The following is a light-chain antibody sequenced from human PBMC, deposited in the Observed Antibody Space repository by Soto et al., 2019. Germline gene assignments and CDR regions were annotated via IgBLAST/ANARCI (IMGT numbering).Light chain of an antibody. CDR2: EGS. Sequence: QSVLTQPASVSGSPGQSITISCTGTSSDVGSYNLVSWYQQYPGKAPKLMIYEGSKRPSGVSNRFSGSKSGNTASLTISGLQAGDEADYYCSSYTSSSTLVVFGGGTKVTVL. V-gene: IGLV2-14*02. CDR1: SSDVGSYNL. CDR3: SSYTSSSTLVV. J-gene: IGLJ2*01.